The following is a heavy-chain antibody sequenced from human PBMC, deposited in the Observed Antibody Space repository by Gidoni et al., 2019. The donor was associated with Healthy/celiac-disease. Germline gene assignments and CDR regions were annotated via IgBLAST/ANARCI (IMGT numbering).Heavy chain of an antibody. CDR1: GGSISSYY. D-gene: IGHD6-6*01. V-gene: IGHV4-59*01. CDR2: IYYSGST. CDR3: AGEYSSSSGPY. J-gene: IGHJ4*02. Sequence: QVQLQESGPGLVKPSETLSLTCTVPGGSISSYYWSWIRQPPGKGLEWIGYIYYSGSTNYNPSLKSRVTISVDTSKNQFALKLSSVTAADTAVYYCAGEYSSSSGPYWGQGTLVTVSS.